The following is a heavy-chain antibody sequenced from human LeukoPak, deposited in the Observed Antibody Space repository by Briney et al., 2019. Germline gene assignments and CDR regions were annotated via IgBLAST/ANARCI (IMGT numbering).Heavy chain of an antibody. CDR3: ARRPRPGYYYYYMDV. J-gene: IGHJ6*03. CDR2: MNPNSGNT. Sequence: GASVKVSCKASGYTFTSYDINWVRQATGQGLEWMGWMNPNSGNTGYAQKFQGRVTITRNTSISTAYMVLSSLRSEDTAVYYCARRPRPGYYYYYMDVWGKGTTVTVSS. V-gene: IGHV1-8*03. CDR1: GYTFTSYD.